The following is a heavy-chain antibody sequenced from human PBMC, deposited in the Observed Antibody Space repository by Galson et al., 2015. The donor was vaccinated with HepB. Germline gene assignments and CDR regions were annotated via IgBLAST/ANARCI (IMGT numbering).Heavy chain of an antibody. D-gene: IGHD2-2*02. J-gene: IGHJ6*03. CDR3: ARGVPAAIVYYNYYSYMDV. CDR1: GYTFTSYG. CDR2: IRAYNGNK. Sequence: SVKVSCKASGYTFTSYGISWVRQAPGQGLEWMGWIRAYNGNKNYAEKLQGRVTMTIDTSTSTAYMELRSLRSDDTAVYYCARGVPAAIVYYNYYSYMDVWGKGTTVTVSS. V-gene: IGHV1-18*01.